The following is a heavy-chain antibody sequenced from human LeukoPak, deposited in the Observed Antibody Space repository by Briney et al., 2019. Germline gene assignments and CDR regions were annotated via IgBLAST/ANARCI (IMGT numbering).Heavy chain of an antibody. V-gene: IGHV1-8*01. D-gene: IGHD2-15*01. Sequence: ASVNVSFKASGYTFTSYDINGVRQATGQGLEWMGWMNPNSGNRGYAQKFQGRVTMTRNSSRSTAYMELSSLSSEDTAVYYFARGQNTRWVGKSLRGYFQHWGQGTLVTVSS. CDR1: GYTFTSYD. CDR2: MNPNSGNR. J-gene: IGHJ1*01. CDR3: ARGQNTRWVGKSLRGYFQH.